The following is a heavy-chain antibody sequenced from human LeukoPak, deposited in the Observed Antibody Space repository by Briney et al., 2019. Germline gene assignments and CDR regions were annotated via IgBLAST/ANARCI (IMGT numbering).Heavy chain of an antibody. Sequence: ASVKVSCKASGYTFTSYGISWVRQAPGQGLEWMGWISAYNGNTNYAQKLQGRVTMTTDTSTSTAYMELRSLRSDDTAVYYCARVVEGEIVGATGGAFDPWGQGTLVTVSS. D-gene: IGHD1-26*01. V-gene: IGHV1-18*01. CDR3: ARVVEGEIVGATGGAFDP. J-gene: IGHJ5*02. CDR2: ISAYNGNT. CDR1: GYTFTSYG.